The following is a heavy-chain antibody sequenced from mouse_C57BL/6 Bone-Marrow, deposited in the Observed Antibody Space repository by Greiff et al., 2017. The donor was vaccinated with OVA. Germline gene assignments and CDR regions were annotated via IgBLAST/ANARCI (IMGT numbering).Heavy chain of an antibody. CDR3: ARSRIYYDYDVAWFAY. J-gene: IGHJ3*01. CDR1: GYTFTSYW. V-gene: IGHV1-50*01. CDR2: IDPSDSYP. Sequence: VQLQQPGAELVKPGASVKLSCKASGYTFTSYWMQWVKQRPGQGLEWIGEIDPSDSYPNYNQKFKGKATLTVDTSSSTAYMQLSSLTSEDSAVYYCARSRIYYDYDVAWFAYWGQGTLVTVSA. D-gene: IGHD2-4*01.